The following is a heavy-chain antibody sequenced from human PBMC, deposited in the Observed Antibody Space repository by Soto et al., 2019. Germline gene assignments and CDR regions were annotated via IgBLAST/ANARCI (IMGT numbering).Heavy chain of an antibody. CDR3: ARTTFYDIFTAYYSLFEY. V-gene: IGHV4-31*03. CDR1: GGSISSGSFY. Sequence: QVQLQESGPGLVKPSQTLTLTCTVSGGSISSGSFYWSWIRQHPGKGLEWIGHISDSGSSYYNPSLESRVTISVDTSKNQFSLKLSAVTAADTAVYFCARTTFYDIFTAYYSLFEYWGQRTLVTVSS. J-gene: IGHJ4*02. D-gene: IGHD3-9*01. CDR2: ISDSGSS.